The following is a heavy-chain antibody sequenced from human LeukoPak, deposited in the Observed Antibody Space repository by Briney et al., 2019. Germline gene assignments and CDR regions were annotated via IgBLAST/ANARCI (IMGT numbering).Heavy chain of an antibody. CDR2: ISSSSSTI. J-gene: IGHJ3*02. D-gene: IGHD2-2*03. V-gene: IGHV3-48*01. CDR1: GFTFSTYS. Sequence: GGSLRLSCAASGFTFSTYSMNWVRQAPGKGLEWVSYISSSSSTIYYIDSVKGRFTISRDNAKNSLYLQMNSLRAEDTAVYYCARASWIEKSLYDAFDIWGQGTMVTVSS. CDR3: ARASWIEKSLYDAFDI.